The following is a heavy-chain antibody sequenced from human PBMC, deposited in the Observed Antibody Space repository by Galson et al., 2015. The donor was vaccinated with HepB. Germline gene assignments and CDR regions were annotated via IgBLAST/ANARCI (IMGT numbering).Heavy chain of an antibody. J-gene: IGHJ4*02. D-gene: IGHD6-6*01. V-gene: IGHV3-9*01. CDR2: ISWNGDTI. Sequence: SLRLSCAASGFSFGDFAMHWVRQAPGKGLEWVSGISWNGDTIDYADSVKGRFTISRDSAKNSLYLQMNSLRPEDTALYYCAKGYEHSTSSAMGHWGQGTLVTVSS. CDR3: AKGYEHSTSSAMGH. CDR1: GFSFGDFA.